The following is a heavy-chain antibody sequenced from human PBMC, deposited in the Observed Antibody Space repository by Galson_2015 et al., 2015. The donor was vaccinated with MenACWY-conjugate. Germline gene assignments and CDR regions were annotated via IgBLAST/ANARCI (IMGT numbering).Heavy chain of an antibody. V-gene: IGHV3-30*03. CDR2: MSHGGGFK. D-gene: IGHD3-16*01. J-gene: IGHJ4*02. CDR3: ARYNYVYYFDY. Sequence: SLRLSCAASGFTFGSYDIHWVRQAPGKGLEWVAVMSHGGGFKFYADSVEGRFAISRDSSRNTLYLQMNGLRAEDTAVYYCARYNYVYYFDYWGQGTLVTVSS. CDR1: GFTFGSYD.